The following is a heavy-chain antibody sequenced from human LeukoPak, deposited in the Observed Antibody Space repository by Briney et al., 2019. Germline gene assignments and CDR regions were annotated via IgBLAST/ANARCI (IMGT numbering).Heavy chain of an antibody. V-gene: IGHV1-2*02. CDR1: VYTLTDYY. D-gene: IGHD3-10*01. J-gene: IGHJ4*02. CDR2: INPNSDGT. CDR3: ARAHYLRLYFFDY. Sequence: GASVKVSCKASVYTLTDYYIHWVRQAPGQGLEWMGWINPNSDGTNYAQKFEGRVTMTTDTSINTGYVELSSLTSDDTAVYFCARAHYLRLYFFDYWGQGTLVTVSS.